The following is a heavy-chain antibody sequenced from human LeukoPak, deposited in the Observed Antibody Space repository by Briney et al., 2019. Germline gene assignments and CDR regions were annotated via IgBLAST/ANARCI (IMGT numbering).Heavy chain of an antibody. CDR1: GFTINHYG. V-gene: IGHV3-21*01. CDR2: ISSSSSYI. D-gene: IGHD3-3*01. J-gene: IGHJ3*02. CDR3: ARDYDFWSVHDAFDI. Sequence: GGSLRLSCAASGFTINHYGIHWVRQAPGKGLEWVSSISSSSSYIYYADSVKGRFTISRDNAKNSLYLQMNSLRAEDTAVYYCARDYDFWSVHDAFDIWGQGTMVTVSS.